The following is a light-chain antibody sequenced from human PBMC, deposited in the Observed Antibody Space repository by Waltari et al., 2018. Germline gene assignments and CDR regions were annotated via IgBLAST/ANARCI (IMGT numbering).Light chain of an antibody. CDR3: QKYDSLPAT. Sequence: SCRASQSVSKYLAWYQQKPGQAPRLLIYHASSRATGIPDRFSGSGYGTDFSLTISRLEPEDFVVYYCQKYDSLPATFGQGTKVEIK. CDR1: QSVSKY. CDR2: HAS. J-gene: IGKJ1*01. V-gene: IGKV3-20*01.